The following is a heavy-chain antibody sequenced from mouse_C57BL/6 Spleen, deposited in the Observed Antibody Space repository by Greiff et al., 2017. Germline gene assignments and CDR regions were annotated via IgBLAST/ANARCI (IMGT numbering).Heavy chain of an antibody. D-gene: IGHD3-1*01. CDR1: GYTFTDYY. CDR2: INPNNGGT. Sequence: EVQLQQSGPELVKPGASVKISCKASGYTFTDYYMNWVKQSHGKSLEWIGDINPNNGGTSYNQKFKGKATLTVDKSSSTAYMELRSLTSEDSAVYYCARKGATEWYFDVWGTGTTVTVSS. J-gene: IGHJ1*03. V-gene: IGHV1-26*01. CDR3: ARKGATEWYFDV.